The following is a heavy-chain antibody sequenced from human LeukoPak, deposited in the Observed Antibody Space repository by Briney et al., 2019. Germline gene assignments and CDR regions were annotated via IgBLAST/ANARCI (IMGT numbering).Heavy chain of an antibody. CDR3: AKIAETSGTYGQGFDY. V-gene: IGHV3-23*01. D-gene: IGHD1-26*01. CDR2: LDNNGDNT. Sequence: PGGSLRLSRVGSGYTLTTYGMSWVRQAPGKGLEWVSGLDNNGDNTYYADSVKGRFTISRDNSKNTLYLQMNSLRVEDTAVYYCAKIAETSGTYGQGFDYWGQGTLVTVSS. CDR1: GYTLTTYG. J-gene: IGHJ4*02.